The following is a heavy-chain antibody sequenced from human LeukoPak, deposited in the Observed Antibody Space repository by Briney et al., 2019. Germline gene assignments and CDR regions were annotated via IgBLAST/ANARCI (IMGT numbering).Heavy chain of an antibody. CDR3: GRDPDILIGVAYDS. D-gene: IGHD3-9*01. CDR2: INQDGSTK. V-gene: IGHV3-7*05. CDR1: GFTFSSYW. J-gene: IGHJ3*02. Sequence: PGGSLRLSCAASGFTFSSYWMSWVRQAPGKGLEWVAKINQDGSTKYYVDSVKGRFTISRDNAKNSLYLQMNSLRAEDTALYYCGRDPDILIGVAYDSWGQGKMVSVSS.